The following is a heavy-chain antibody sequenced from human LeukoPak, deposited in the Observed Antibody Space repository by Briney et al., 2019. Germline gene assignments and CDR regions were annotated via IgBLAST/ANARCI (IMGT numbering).Heavy chain of an antibody. D-gene: IGHD3-9*01. CDR3: ARVSSWDYDMLTGSNNLYYFDY. CDR2: IYYTGSGSA. V-gene: IGHV4-59*01. Sequence: SETLSLTCTVSGGSISDYYWSWIRQPPGKGLEWIASIYYTGSGSAKYNPSLKSRVSILVDTSQNQFSLKLTSVTAAETAVYYCARVSSWDYDMLTGSNNLYYFDYWGQGTLVTISS. J-gene: IGHJ4*02. CDR1: GGSISDYY.